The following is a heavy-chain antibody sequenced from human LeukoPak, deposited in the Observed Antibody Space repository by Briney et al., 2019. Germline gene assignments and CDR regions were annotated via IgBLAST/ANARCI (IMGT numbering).Heavy chain of an antibody. J-gene: IGHJ4*02. CDR1: GFTFSSYS. D-gene: IGHD6-6*01. CDR3: ARDIAARYLYFDY. CDR2: ISSSSSYI. Sequence: GGSLRLSCAASGFTFSSYSMNWVRQAPGKGLEWVSSISSSSSYIYYADSVKGRFTISRDNAKNSLYLQMNSLRAEDTAVYYCARDIAARYLYFDYWGQGTLVTVSS. V-gene: IGHV3-21*01.